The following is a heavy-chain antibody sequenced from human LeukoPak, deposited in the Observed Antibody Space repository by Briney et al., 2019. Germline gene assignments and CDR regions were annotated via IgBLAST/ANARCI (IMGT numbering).Heavy chain of an antibody. J-gene: IGHJ4*02. Sequence: GGSLRLSCAASGFSFSNAWMSWVRQAPGRGLEWVGRIKSNTDGGTTDYAAPVKGSFTISTDDSKNTLYLQMNSLKTEDTAVYYCTRHGGGFGELNKEFDYWGQGTLVTVSS. CDR2: IKSNTDGGTT. CDR1: GFSFSNAW. V-gene: IGHV3-15*01. D-gene: IGHD3-10*01. CDR3: TRHGGGFGELNKEFDY.